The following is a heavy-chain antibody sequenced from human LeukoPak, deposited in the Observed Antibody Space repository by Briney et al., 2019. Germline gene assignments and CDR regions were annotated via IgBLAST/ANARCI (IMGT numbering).Heavy chain of an antibody. D-gene: IGHD2-8*01. V-gene: IGHV4-34*01. CDR2: INHSGST. Sequence: PSETLSLTCAVYGGSFSGYYWSWIRQPPGKGLEWIGEINHSGSTNYNPSLKSRVTISVDTSKNQFSLKLSSVTAADTAVYYCARSVGYCTNGVCYHSHSDYWGQGTLVTVSS. CDR3: ARSVGYCTNGVCYHSHSDY. J-gene: IGHJ4*02. CDR1: GGSFSGYY.